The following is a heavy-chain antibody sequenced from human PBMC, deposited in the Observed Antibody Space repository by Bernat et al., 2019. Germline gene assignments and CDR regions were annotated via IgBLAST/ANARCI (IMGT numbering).Heavy chain of an antibody. CDR1: CGSISSYY. V-gene: IGHV4-59*01. D-gene: IGHD3-10*01. CDR3: ARDMGSNYYGSGSRTKYNWFDP. J-gene: IGHJ5*02. CDR2: IYYSGST. Sequence: QVHLQESGPGLVKPSETLSPTCTVSCGSISSYYWSWIRQPPGKGLEWIGCIYYSGSTNYHPSLESRVTITVDTSKNRCSLKLSSVTAADTAVYYCARDMGSNYYGSGSRTKYNWFDPWGQGTLVTVSS.